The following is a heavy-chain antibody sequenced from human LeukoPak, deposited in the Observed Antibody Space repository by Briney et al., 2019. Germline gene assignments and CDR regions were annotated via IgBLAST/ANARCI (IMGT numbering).Heavy chain of an antibody. J-gene: IGHJ4*02. CDR1: GGSVSSGTYC. Sequence: SETLSLTCTVSGGSVSSGTYCWNWIRQPPGKGLEWIGYIYYSGSTNYNPSLKSRVTISVDTSKNQLSLKLSSVTAADTAVYYCARGGTRPDYYFDYWGQGTLLTVSS. CDR3: ARGGTRPDYYFDY. V-gene: IGHV4-61*01. CDR2: IYYSGST. D-gene: IGHD2-2*01.